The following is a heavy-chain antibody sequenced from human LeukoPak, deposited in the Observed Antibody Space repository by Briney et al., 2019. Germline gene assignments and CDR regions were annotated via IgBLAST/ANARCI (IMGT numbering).Heavy chain of an antibody. CDR1: GGSISGYY. J-gene: IGHJ3*02. Sequence: SETQSLTCAVYGGSISGYYWSWIRQPPGKGLEWIGEINHSGSTNYNPSLKSRVTISVDTSKNQFSLKLSSVTAADTAVYYCARGLYYAPGSAFDIWGQGTMVTVSS. D-gene: IGHD2-2*01. V-gene: IGHV4-34*01. CDR3: ARGLYYAPGSAFDI. CDR2: INHSGST.